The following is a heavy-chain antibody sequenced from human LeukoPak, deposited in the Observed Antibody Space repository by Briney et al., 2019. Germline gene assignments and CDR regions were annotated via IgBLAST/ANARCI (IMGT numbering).Heavy chain of an antibody. V-gene: IGHV1-18*01. Sequence: ASVKDSCKASGYTFTSYGISWVRQAPGQGLEGMGWISAYNGNTNYAQKLQGIVTMTTDTSTSTAYTELRSLRSDDTAVYYCARGHYYYGSEYDYWGQGTLVTVSS. CDR1: GYTFTSYG. CDR3: ARGHYYYGSEYDY. CDR2: ISAYNGNT. J-gene: IGHJ4*02. D-gene: IGHD3-10*01.